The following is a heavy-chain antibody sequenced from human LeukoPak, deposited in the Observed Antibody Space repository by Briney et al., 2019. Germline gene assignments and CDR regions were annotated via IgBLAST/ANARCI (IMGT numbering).Heavy chain of an antibody. CDR3: AKDAYSSSSAWSDY. V-gene: IGHV3-30*18. J-gene: IGHJ4*02. CDR1: GFTFSNYG. Sequence: GGSLRLSCAASGFTFSNYGMHWVRQAAGKGLEWVAVISYDGSKKYYADSVKGRFTISRDNSKNTLYLQMNSLRAEDTAVYYCAKDAYSSSSAWSDYWGQGTLVTVSS. D-gene: IGHD6-6*01. CDR2: ISYDGSKK.